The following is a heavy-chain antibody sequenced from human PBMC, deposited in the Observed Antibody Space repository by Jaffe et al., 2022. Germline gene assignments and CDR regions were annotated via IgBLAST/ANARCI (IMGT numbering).Heavy chain of an antibody. V-gene: IGHV3-48*03. Sequence: EVQLVESGGGLVQPGGSLRLSCAASGFTFSSYEMNWVRQAPGKGLEWVSYISSSGSTIYYADSVKGRFTISRDNAKNSLYLQMNSLRAEDTAVYYCARVVDQLLSGDFPDAFDIWGQGTMVTVSS. D-gene: IGHD2-2*01. J-gene: IGHJ3*02. CDR1: GFTFSSYE. CDR2: ISSSGSTI. CDR3: ARVVDQLLSGDFPDAFDI.